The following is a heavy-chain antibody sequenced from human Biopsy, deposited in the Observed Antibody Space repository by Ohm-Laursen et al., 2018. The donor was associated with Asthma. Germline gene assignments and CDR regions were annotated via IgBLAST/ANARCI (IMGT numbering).Heavy chain of an antibody. CDR1: GYTFIGYH. J-gene: IGHJ5*02. V-gene: IGHV1-2*06. CDR2: INPNSGGT. D-gene: IGHD7-27*01. CDR3: ARGQKSPGDRWFDP. Sequence: APVKVSCKISGYTFIGYHIHWVRQAPGQGLEWMGRINPNSGGTNYAQKFQGRVTMTSDTSISTAYMELSRLRSDDTALYYCARGQKSPGDRWFDPWGQGTLVTVSS.